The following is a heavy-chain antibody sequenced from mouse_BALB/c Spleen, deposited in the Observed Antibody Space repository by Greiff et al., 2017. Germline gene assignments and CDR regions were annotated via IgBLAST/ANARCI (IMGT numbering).Heavy chain of an antibody. V-gene: IGHV1S22*01. J-gene: IGHJ2*01. CDR3: TRRGYGNYGDY. D-gene: IGHD2-1*01. CDR1: GYTFTSYW. Sequence: LQQPGSELVRPGASVKLSCKASGYTFTSYWMHWVKHRPGQGLEWIGNIYPGSGSTNYDEKFKSKATLTVDTSSSTAYMQLSSLTSEDSAVYYCTRRGYGNYGDYWGQGTTLTVSS. CDR2: IYPGSGST.